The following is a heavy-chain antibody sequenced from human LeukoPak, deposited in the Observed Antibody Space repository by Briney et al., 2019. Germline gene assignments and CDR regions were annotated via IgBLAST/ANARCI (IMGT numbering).Heavy chain of an antibody. CDR1: AGSISSSSYY. D-gene: IGHD3-16*02. V-gene: IGHV4-39*01. Sequence: PSETLSLTCTVSAGSISSSSYYWGWIRQPPGKGLEWIGSIYYSGSTYYNPSLKSRVTISVDTSKNQFSLKLSSVTAADTAVYYCARGYYDYIWGSYRDDSYYFDYWGQGTLVTVSS. CDR2: IYYSGST. J-gene: IGHJ4*02. CDR3: ARGYYDYIWGSYRDDSYYFDY.